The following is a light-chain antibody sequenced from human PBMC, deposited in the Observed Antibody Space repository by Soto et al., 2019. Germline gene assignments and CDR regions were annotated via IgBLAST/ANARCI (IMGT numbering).Light chain of an antibody. CDR2: EAS. V-gene: IGKV3-11*01. CDR1: QSVSSY. CDR3: HQRSNWPLT. J-gene: IGKJ4*01. Sequence: EIVLTQSPATLSLSPGERATLTCRASQSVSSYLAWYQQKPGQAPRLLIYEASNRATGIPARFSGSGSGTDFTLTISSLEPEDFAVYYCHQRSNWPLTFGGGTKLEIK.